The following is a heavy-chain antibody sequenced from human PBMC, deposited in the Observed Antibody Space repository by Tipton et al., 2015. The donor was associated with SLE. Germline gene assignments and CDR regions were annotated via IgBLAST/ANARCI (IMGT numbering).Heavy chain of an antibody. V-gene: IGHV3-30*02. CDR2: IRYDGSNK. Sequence: SLRLSCAASGFTFSSYGMHWVRQAPGKGLEWVAFIRYDGSNKYYADSVKGRFTISRDNSKNTLYLQMNSLRAEDTAVYYCARGPLWIFGLSAWGQGTLVTVSS. J-gene: IGHJ5*02. CDR3: ARGPLWIFGLSA. D-gene: IGHD3/OR15-3a*01. CDR1: GFTFSSYG.